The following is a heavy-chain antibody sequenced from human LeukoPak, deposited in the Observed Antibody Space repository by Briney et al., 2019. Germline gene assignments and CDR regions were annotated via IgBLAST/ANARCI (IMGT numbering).Heavy chain of an antibody. D-gene: IGHD3-3*02. J-gene: IGHJ4*02. CDR2: IGSSGGPI. V-gene: IGHV3-48*03. CDR1: GFTFSSYE. Sequence: GGSLRLSCAASGFTFSSYEMNWVRQVPGKGLEWVSYIGSSGGPIYYADSVKGRFTISRDNAKNSLYLQMNSLRAEDTAVYYCARDIYAVVHSGYFDCWGQGTLVPVSS. CDR3: ARDIYAVVHSGYFDC.